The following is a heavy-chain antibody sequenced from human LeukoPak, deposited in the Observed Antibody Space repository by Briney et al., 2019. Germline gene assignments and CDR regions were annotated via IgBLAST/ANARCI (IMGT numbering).Heavy chain of an antibody. CDR2: ISGSGGST. J-gene: IGHJ5*02. Sequence: GGSLRLSCAASGFTLSDYAMGWVRQAPGKGLEWVSAISGSGGSTYYADSVKGRFTISRDNSKSALYLQLNSLRAADTAVYYCSRGPYCSGGTCFSLGEFDPWGQGTLVTVSS. D-gene: IGHD2-15*01. CDR1: GFTLSDYA. V-gene: IGHV3-23*01. CDR3: SRGPYCSGGTCFSLGEFDP.